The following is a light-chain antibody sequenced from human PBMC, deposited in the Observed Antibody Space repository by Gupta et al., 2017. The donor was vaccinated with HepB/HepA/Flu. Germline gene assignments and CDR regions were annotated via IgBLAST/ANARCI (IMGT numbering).Light chain of an antibody. CDR1: SSDIGDYNS. V-gene: IGLV2-14*03. J-gene: IGLJ3*02. CDR3: TSYTNSDTLV. CDR2: DVF. Sequence: QSALTQPASVSGSPGQSITISCTGTSSDIGDYNSVSWYQHHPGKAPKLLIYDVFNRPSGVSDRFSASKSDNTASLSISWLQAEDEADYYCTSYTNSDTLVFGGGTKVTVL.